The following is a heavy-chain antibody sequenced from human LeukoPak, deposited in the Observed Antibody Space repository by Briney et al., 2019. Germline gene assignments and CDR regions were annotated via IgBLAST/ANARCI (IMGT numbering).Heavy chain of an antibody. CDR2: IYPGDSDT. D-gene: IGHD3-10*01. Sequence: GESLKISCKASGYSFTSYWIAWVRQMPGKGLEWMGIIYPGDSDTRYSPSFQGQVTISADKSISTAYLQWSSLKASDTAMYYCARHPRITMVRGVSYWFDPWGQGTLVTVSS. J-gene: IGHJ5*02. CDR1: GYSFTSYW. V-gene: IGHV5-51*01. CDR3: ARHPRITMVRGVSYWFDP.